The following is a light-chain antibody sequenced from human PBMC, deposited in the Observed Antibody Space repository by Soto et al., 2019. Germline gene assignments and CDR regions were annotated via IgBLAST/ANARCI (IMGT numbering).Light chain of an antibody. CDR3: ATWDDSRKGV. J-gene: IGLJ1*01. CDR1: TSNIESHS. Sequence: VLTQPPSASGTPGQRIIISCSGSTSNIESHSVNWFQQVPGTAPRLLIITNNQRPSGVPDRFSGSKSGASASLAISGLQSEDEATYYCATWDDSRKGVFGTGTQLTVL. CDR2: TNN. V-gene: IGLV1-44*01.